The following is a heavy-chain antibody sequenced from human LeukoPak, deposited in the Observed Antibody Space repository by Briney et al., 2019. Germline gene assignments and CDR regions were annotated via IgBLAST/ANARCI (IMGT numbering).Heavy chain of an antibody. J-gene: IGHJ5*02. CDR3: ARRSLYSISSGITP. CDR2: ISQSGST. CDR1: GWTFNGYY. D-gene: IGHD6-6*01. Sequence: SETLSLTCAVYGWTFNGYYWNWIRQPPGKGLEWIGDISQSGSTNYNPYLKSRVTRSVDTSKNQVSLRLNSVTAADTAVYYCARRSLYSISSGITPWGQGTLVTVSS. V-gene: IGHV4-34*01.